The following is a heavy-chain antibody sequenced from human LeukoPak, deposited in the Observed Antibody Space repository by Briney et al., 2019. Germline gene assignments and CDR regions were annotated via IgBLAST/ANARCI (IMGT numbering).Heavy chain of an antibody. J-gene: IGHJ4*02. D-gene: IGHD6-19*01. CDR3: ARGLGVAVAVPFGARYYFDY. Sequence: PSETPSLTCAVYGGSFSGYYWSWIRQPPGKGLEWIGEINHSGSTNYNPSLKSRVTISVDTSKNQFSLKLSSVTAADTAVYYCARGLGVAVAVPFGARYYFDYWGQGTLVTVSS. CDR2: INHSGST. CDR1: GGSFSGYY. V-gene: IGHV4-34*01.